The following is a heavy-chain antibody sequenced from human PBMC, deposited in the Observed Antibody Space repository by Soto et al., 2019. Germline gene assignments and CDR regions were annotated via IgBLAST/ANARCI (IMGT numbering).Heavy chain of an antibody. CDR2: INPNNGDT. Sequence: GASVKVSCKTSGYTFTGYYIHWVRQAPGQGPEYMGWINPNNGDTAFEQNFQGRVTMTRDTSITTAFMELSRLRVDDTAVYYCASDQWFGELSSGAIAYWGRGTLVTVSS. D-gene: IGHD3-10*01. CDR3: ASDQWFGELSSGAIAY. J-gene: IGHJ4*02. V-gene: IGHV1-2*02. CDR1: GYTFTGYY.